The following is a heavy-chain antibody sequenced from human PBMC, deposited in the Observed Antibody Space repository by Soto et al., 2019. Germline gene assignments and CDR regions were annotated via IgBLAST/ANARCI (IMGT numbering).Heavy chain of an antibody. J-gene: IGHJ4*02. CDR2: IYHSGST. D-gene: IGHD5-18*01. Sequence: NPSETLSLTCAVSGGSIISSNWWSWVRQPPGKGLEWIGEIYHSGSTNYNPSLKSRVTISVDKSKSQFSLKLSSVTAADTAVYYCLGYIYGSYVAGNYWGQGTLVTVSS. CDR3: LGYIYGSYVAGNY. V-gene: IGHV4-4*02. CDR1: GGSIISSNW.